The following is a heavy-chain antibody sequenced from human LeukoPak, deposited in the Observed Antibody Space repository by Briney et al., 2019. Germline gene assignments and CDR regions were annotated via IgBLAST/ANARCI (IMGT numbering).Heavy chain of an antibody. CDR3: AKDYGSGSYYKSYFDY. CDR1: GFTFDDYA. V-gene: IGHV3-43D*03. Sequence: GGSLRLSCAASGFTFDDYAMHWVRQAPGKGLEWVSLISWDGGSTYYADSVKGRFTISRDNSKNSLYLQMNSLRAEDTALYYCAKDYGSGSYYKSYFDYWGQGTLVTVSS. CDR2: ISWDGGST. J-gene: IGHJ4*02. D-gene: IGHD3-10*01.